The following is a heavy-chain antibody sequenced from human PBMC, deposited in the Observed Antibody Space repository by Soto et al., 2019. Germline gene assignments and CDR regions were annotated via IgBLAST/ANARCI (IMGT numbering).Heavy chain of an antibody. CDR1: GFIFSDYY. Sequence: EVQLVESGGGLVQPGGSLRLSCAGSGFIFSDYYIDWVRQAPGKGLEWVGRSRDKGNSYSTDYAASVKGRFTVSRAASKNSLYLQMNSLKTEDTALYYCTRSITGTTSFDYWGQGTLVNVSS. V-gene: IGHV3-72*01. J-gene: IGHJ4*02. CDR2: SRDKGNSYST. D-gene: IGHD1-7*01. CDR3: TRSITGTTSFDY.